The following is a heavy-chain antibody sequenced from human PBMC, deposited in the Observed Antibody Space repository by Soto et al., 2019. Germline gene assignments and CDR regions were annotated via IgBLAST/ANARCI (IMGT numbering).Heavy chain of an antibody. CDR1: GGTFSSYT. CDR3: ARSTGLYGSSTRCYKEDYYYYYMDV. CDR2: IIPILGIA. V-gene: IGHV1-69*02. D-gene: IGHD2-2*01. J-gene: IGHJ6*03. Sequence: QVQLVQSGAEVKKPGSSVKVSCKASGGTFSSYTISWVRQAPGQGLEWMGRIIPILGIANYAQKFQGRVTITADKYTSTAYMEMSSLKSEDTAVYYCARSTGLYGSSTRCYKEDYYYYYMDVWGKGTTVTVSS.